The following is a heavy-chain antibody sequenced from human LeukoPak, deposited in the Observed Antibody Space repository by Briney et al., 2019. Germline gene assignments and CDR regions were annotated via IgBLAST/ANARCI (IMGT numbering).Heavy chain of an antibody. V-gene: IGHV4-61*02. CDR2: IYTSGST. CDR3: ARDAGYGSGSYVDY. Sequence: PSETLSLTCTVSGGSISSGSYYWSWIRQPAGKGLEWIGRIYTSGSTNYNPSLKSRVTISVDTSKNQFSLKLSSVTAADTAVYYCARDAGYGSGSYVDYWGQGTLVTVSS. CDR1: GGSISSGSYY. J-gene: IGHJ4*02. D-gene: IGHD3-10*01.